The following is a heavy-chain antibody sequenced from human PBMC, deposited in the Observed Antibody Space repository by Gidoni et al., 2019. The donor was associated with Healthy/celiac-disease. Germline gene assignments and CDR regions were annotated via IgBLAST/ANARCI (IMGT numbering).Heavy chain of an antibody. Sequence: QVQLVQSGAEVKTPGDSVKVSCKDSGYTFTSTDNNRLRQATGQGLEWMGWLNPNSGNPGYSQKFPGIFTMTRNTSLSTAYIELGSLRSEDTAVYYCARASAVKDYGDPFVPFDPWGQGPLVTVSS. D-gene: IGHD4-17*01. J-gene: IGHJ5*02. CDR2: LNPNSGNP. CDR1: GYTFTSTD. CDR3: ARASAVKDYGDPFVPFDP. V-gene: IGHV1-8*01.